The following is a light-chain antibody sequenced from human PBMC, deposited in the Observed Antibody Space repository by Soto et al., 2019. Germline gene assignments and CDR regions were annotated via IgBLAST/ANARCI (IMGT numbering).Light chain of an antibody. CDR2: AAS. CDR3: QQYYSYSYT. J-gene: IGKJ2*01. CDR1: QGISSY. V-gene: IGKV1-8*01. Sequence: AIRMTQSPTSFSASTGDRVTITCRASQGISSYLAWYQQKPGKAPKLLIYAASTLQSGVPSRFSGSGSGTDFTLTISYLQSEDFATYYCQQYYSYSYTFGQGTKLEIK.